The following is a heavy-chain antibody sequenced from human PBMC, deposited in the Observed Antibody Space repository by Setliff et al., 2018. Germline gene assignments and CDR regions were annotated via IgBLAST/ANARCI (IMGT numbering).Heavy chain of an antibody. V-gene: IGHV3-9*01. CDR2: IRWKSGSI. D-gene: IGHD2-21*01. Sequence: SLRLSCAAAGFTFDASAMPWVRQAPGKGLEWVSGIRWKSGSIGYADSVKGRFTISRDNAKNSLYLQMNSLRAEDTALYYCARGGDYCGGECYIPPPDSYWGQGTLVTVSS. CDR3: ARGGDYCGGECYIPPPDSY. CDR1: GFTFDASA. J-gene: IGHJ4*02.